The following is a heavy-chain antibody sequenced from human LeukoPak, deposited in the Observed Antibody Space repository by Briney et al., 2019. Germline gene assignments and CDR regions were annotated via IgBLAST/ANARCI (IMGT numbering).Heavy chain of an antibody. CDR2: IYYTGST. D-gene: IGHD1-26*01. CDR3: ARGYSGPYYAFDI. Sequence: SETLSLTCTVSGGSISSYYWSWIRHPPGKGLEWIGYIYYTGSTNYNPSLKSRVTISVDTSKNHFSLKLTSVTAADGAVYYCARGYSGPYYAFDIWGQGTMVTVSS. V-gene: IGHV4-59*01. CDR1: GGSISSYY. J-gene: IGHJ3*02.